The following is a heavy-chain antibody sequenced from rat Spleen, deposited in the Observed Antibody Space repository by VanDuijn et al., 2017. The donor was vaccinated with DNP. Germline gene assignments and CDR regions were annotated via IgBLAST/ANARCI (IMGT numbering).Heavy chain of an antibody. D-gene: IGHD4-2*01. V-gene: IGHV5S23*01. CDR1: GFTFSDCN. CDR3: TRATGFDY. J-gene: IGHJ2*01. CDR2: ISPSGGNT. Sequence: EVQLVESGGGLVQPGRSMKLSCAASGFTFSDCNMAWVRQAPKTGLEWGASISPSGGNTYYRNPVKGRFTISRDNAKSTLYLQVNSLRSEDTATYYCTRATGFDYWGQGVMVTVSS.